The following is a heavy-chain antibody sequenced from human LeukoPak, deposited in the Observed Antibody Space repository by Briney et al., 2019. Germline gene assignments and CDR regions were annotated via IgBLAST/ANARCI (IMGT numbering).Heavy chain of an antibody. Sequence: GGSLRLSCAASGFTFSDHYMDWVRQAPGKGLEWVSRIRNKANSYTTEYAASVKGRFTISRDDSKNSLFLQMNTPKTEDTAVYYCSRAGIRTTPYYFDYWGQGTLVTVSS. V-gene: IGHV3-72*01. D-gene: IGHD1-7*01. CDR1: GFTFSDHY. J-gene: IGHJ4*02. CDR3: SRAGIRTTPYYFDY. CDR2: IRNKANSYTT.